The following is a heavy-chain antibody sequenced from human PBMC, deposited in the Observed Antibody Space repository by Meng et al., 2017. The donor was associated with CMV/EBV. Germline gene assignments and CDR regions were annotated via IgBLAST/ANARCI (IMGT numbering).Heavy chain of an antibody. D-gene: IGHD1-14*01. V-gene: IGHV3-30-3*01. J-gene: IGHJ3*02. CDR3: RAEGAFDI. CDR1: GFTFSSYA. CDR2: ISYDGSNK. Sequence: GESLKISCAASGFTFSSYAMHWVRQAPGRGLEWVAVISYDGSNKYYADSVKGRFTISRDNSKNTLYLQMNSLRAEDTAVYCCRAEGAFDIWGQGTMVTVSS.